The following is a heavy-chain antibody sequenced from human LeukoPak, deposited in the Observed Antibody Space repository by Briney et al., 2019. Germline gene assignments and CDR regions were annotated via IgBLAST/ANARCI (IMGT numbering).Heavy chain of an antibody. V-gene: IGHV6-1*01. CDR2: TYYRSKWYN. CDR3: ARRVLYYYGSGSYHDHYYYYYMDV. J-gene: IGHJ6*03. D-gene: IGHD3-10*01. CDR1: GDSVSSNSAA. Sequence: SQTLSLTCAISGDSVSSNSAAWNWIRQSPSRGLEWLGRTYYRSKWYNDYAVSVKSRITINPDTSKNQFSLQLNSVTPADTAVYYCARRVLYYYGSGSYHDHYYYYYMDVWGKGTTVTISS.